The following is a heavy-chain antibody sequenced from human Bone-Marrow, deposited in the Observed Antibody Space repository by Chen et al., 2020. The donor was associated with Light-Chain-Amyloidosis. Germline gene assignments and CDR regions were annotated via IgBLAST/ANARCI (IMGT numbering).Heavy chain of an antibody. J-gene: IGHJ4*02. CDR3: ARRRDGYNFDY. V-gene: IGHV5-51*01. CDR1: GYTFPNYW. CDR2: IYPDDSDA. Sequence: EVQLEQSGPEVKKPGESLKISCKGSGYTFPNYWIGLVRQMPGKGLEWMGVIYPDDSDARYSASFEGQVTISADKSITTAYLQWRSLKASDTAMYYCARRRDGYNFDYWGQGTLVTVAS. D-gene: IGHD5-12*01.